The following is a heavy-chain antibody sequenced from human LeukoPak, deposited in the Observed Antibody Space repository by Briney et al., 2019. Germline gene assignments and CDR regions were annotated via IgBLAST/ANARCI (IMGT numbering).Heavy chain of an antibody. Sequence: GGSLRLSCAASGFTFSSYAMSWVRQTPGKGLEWVSAISGSGGSTYYADSVKGRFTISRDNSKNTLFLQMDSPRAEDTAPYYCAKSVAIYFYYGLDVWGQGTRSPSP. CDR3: AKSVAIYFYYGLDV. CDR2: ISGSGGST. D-gene: IGHD3-3*01. J-gene: IGHJ6*02. CDR1: GFTFSSYA. V-gene: IGHV3-23*01.